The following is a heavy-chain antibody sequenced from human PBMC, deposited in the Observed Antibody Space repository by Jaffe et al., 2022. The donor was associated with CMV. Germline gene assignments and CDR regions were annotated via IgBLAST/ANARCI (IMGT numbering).Heavy chain of an antibody. D-gene: IGHD3-10*01. CDR3: ARDFGERTTQIYYYGMDV. J-gene: IGHJ6*02. V-gene: IGHV3-30*03. CDR2: ISYDGSST. Sequence: QVQLVESGGGVVQPGRSLRLSCAASGFTFSSYGTHWVRQAPGKGLEWVALISYDGSSTYYADSVKGRFTISRDNSKNTVYLQMNGLRAEDTAVYYCARDFGERTTQIYYYGMDVWGQGTTVTVSS. CDR1: GFTFSSYG.